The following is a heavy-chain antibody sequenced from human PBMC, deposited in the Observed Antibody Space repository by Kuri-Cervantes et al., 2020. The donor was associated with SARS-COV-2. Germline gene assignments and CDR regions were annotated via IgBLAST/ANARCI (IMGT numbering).Heavy chain of an antibody. V-gene: IGHV3-7*04. J-gene: IGHJ6*02. CDR1: GFTFSSYW. Sequence: GESLKISCAASGFTFSSYWMSWVRQAPGKGLEWVANIKQDGSEKYYVDSVKGRFTISRDNAKNSLYLQMNSLRAEDTAVYYCARVRDYYYGMDVWGQGTTVTVSS. CDR3: ARVRDYYYGMDV. CDR2: IKQDGSEK.